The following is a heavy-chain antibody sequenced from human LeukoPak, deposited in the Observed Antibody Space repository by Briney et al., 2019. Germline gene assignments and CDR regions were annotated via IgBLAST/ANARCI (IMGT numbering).Heavy chain of an antibody. CDR3: ARARGSSSSQPNYYFDY. D-gene: IGHD6-6*01. Sequence: GESLKISCKGSGYSFTSYWIGWVRQMPGKGLEWMGIIYPGDSDTRYSPSFQGQVTISADKSISTAYLQWSSLKASDTAMYYCARARGSSSSQPNYYFDYWGQGTLVTVSS. CDR2: IYPGDSDT. CDR1: GYSFTSYW. V-gene: IGHV5-51*01. J-gene: IGHJ4*02.